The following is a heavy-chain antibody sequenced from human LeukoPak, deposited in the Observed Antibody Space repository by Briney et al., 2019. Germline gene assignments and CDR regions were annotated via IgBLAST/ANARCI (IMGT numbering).Heavy chain of an antibody. Sequence: SQTLSLTCAISGDSVSSNTAAWSWIRQSPSRGLEWLGRTYYRSKWYDDYAESVKSRITINPDTSKNQFSLQLNSVTPEDTAVYYCARAVKLDFDCWGQGTLVTVSS. D-gene: IGHD4-23*01. CDR1: GDSVSSNTAA. CDR3: ARAVKLDFDC. V-gene: IGHV6-1*01. J-gene: IGHJ4*02. CDR2: TYYRSKWYD.